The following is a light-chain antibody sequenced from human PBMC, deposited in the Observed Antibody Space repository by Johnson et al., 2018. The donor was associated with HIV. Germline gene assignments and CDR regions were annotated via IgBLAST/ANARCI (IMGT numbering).Light chain of an antibody. Sequence: HSVLTQPPSVSAAPGQKVTISCSGSSSNIGNNYVSWYQQLPGTAPKLLIYDNNKRPSGIPDRFSGPKSGTSATLGITGLQTGDEADYYCGTWDSSLSAAVFGTGTKVTVL. CDR3: GTWDSSLSAAV. CDR2: DNN. CDR1: SSNIGNNY. J-gene: IGLJ1*01. V-gene: IGLV1-51*01.